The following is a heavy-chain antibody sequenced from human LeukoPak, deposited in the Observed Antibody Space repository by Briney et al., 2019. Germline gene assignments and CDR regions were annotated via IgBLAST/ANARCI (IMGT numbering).Heavy chain of an antibody. J-gene: IGHJ3*02. CDR2: ISSSGSPI. V-gene: IGHV3-48*03. CDR3: VREGSTDTTMAPDALDI. CDR1: GFTFSSYE. Sequence: GGSLRLSCAASGFTFSSYEMNWVRQAPGKGLERVSYISSSGSPIYYADSVKGRFTISRDNAKNSLYLQMNSLRAEDTAVYYCVREGSTDTTMAPDALDIWGQGTMVTVSS. D-gene: IGHD5-18*01.